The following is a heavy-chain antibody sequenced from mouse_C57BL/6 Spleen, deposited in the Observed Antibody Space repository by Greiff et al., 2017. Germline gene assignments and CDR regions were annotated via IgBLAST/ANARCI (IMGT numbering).Heavy chain of an antibody. CDR2: VYPGSGSI. V-gene: IGHV1-62-2*01. J-gene: IGHJ2*01. D-gene: IGHD1-1*01. Sequence: QVQLKQSGAELVKPGASVKLSCKASGYTFTEYTIHWVKQRPGQGLEWIGWVYPGSGSIKYNEKFKDKATLTADKSSSTVYMELSRLTSEDSAVYFCARHEEDYGSSYYFDYWGQGTTLTVSS. CDR3: ARHEEDYGSSYYFDY. CDR1: GYTFTEYT.